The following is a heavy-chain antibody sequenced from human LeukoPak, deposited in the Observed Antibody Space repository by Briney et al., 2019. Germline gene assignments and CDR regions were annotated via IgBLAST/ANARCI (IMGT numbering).Heavy chain of an antibody. CDR1: GGSISSYY. Sequence: SETLSLTCTVSGGSISSYYWSWIRQPPGKGLEWIGEINHSGSTNYNPSLKSRVTISVDTSKNQFSLKLTSVTAADTAVYYCTKGRGIWGQGTLVTVSS. D-gene: IGHD3-10*01. CDR2: INHSGST. J-gene: IGHJ4*02. V-gene: IGHV4-59*08. CDR3: TKGRGI.